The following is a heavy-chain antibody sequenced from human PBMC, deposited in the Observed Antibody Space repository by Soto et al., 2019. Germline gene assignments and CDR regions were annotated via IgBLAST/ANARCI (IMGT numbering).Heavy chain of an antibody. J-gene: IGHJ3*02. D-gene: IGHD5-12*01. CDR1: RFTFSSYA. Sequence: TASRFTFSSYAMSWVRQAPGKGLEWVSAISGSGGNTYYADSVKGRFTISRDNSKNTLYLQMNSLRADDTAVYYCAESVGLRLWDDAFDIWGQGTMVTVSS. CDR2: ISGSGGNT. V-gene: IGHV3-23*01. CDR3: AESVGLRLWDDAFDI.